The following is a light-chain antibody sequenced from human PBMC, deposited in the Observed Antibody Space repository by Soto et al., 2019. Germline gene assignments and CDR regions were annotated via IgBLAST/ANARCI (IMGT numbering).Light chain of an antibody. V-gene: IGKV1-5*03. CDR3: QQYNTYPLT. CDR1: QSISTW. Sequence: DIQMTQSPSTLSASVGDRVTITCRASQSISTWLAWYQQKAGKAPKLLIYKASRVEGGVPSRFSGSGSGTDFNITISSLHPDDFATYYCQQYNTYPLTFGGGTTVDIK. CDR2: KAS. J-gene: IGKJ4*01.